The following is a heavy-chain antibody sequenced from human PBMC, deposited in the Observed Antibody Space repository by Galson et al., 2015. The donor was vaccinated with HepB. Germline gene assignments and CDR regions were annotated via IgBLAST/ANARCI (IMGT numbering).Heavy chain of an antibody. CDR1: GFTFSSYS. CDR3: AKDLTGLYYYGSGSTDY. J-gene: IGHJ4*02. D-gene: IGHD3-10*01. V-gene: IGHV3-30*18. CDR2: ISYDGSNK. Sequence: SLRLSCAASGFTFSSYSMHWVRQAPGKGLEWVAVISYDGSNKYYADSVKGRFTISRDNSKNTLYLQMNSLRAEDTAVYYCAKDLTGLYYYGSGSTDYWGQGTLVTVSS.